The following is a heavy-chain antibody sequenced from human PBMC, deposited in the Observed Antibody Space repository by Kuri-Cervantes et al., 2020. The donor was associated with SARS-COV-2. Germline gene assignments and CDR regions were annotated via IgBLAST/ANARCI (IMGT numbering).Heavy chain of an antibody. Sequence: GESLKISCAASGFVFSSYGMGWVRHVPGKGLEWVGRIKSKTDGGTTDYAAPVKGRFTISRDDSKNTLYLQMNSLKTEDTAVYYCTSNRDDSWSGYIDYWGQGTLVTVSS. D-gene: IGHD3-3*01. V-gene: IGHV3-15*01. CDR2: IKSKTDGGTT. CDR1: GFVFSSYG. CDR3: TSNRDDSWSGYIDY. J-gene: IGHJ4*02.